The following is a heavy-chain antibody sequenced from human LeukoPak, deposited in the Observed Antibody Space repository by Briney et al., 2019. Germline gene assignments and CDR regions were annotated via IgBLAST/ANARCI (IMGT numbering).Heavy chain of an antibody. J-gene: IGHJ4*02. D-gene: IGHD3-3*01. CDR2: IIASGDSA. CDR1: GFSFSTVP. V-gene: IGHV3-23*01. CDR3: ATHILFWSGLFDS. Sequence: GGSLRLSCEASGFSFSTVPMSWVRRVPGKGLECVSYIIASGDSAYYADSVRGRFTISRDNSKNTLYLQMDDLRAEDSAVYYCATHILFWSGLFDSWGQGALVSVSS.